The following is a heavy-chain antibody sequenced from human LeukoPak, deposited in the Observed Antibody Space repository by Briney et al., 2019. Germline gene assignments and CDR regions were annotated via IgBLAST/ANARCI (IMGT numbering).Heavy chain of an antibody. CDR3: AGGTYSGDYPSY. CDR2: IWYDGSNK. Sequence: GGSLRLSCAASGFTFSSYGMHWVRQAPGKGLEWVAVIWYDGSNKYYADSVKGRFTISRDNSKNTLYLQMNSLRAEDTAVYYCAGGTYSGDYPSYWGQGPLVTVSS. D-gene: IGHD4-17*01. V-gene: IGHV3-33*01. J-gene: IGHJ4*02. CDR1: GFTFSSYG.